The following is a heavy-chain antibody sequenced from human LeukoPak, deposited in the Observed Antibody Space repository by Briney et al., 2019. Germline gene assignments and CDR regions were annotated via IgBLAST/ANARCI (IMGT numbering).Heavy chain of an antibody. D-gene: IGHD5-18*01. CDR3: ARGASGYSYG. CDR1: GFSFGKYW. V-gene: IGHV3-7*01. J-gene: IGHJ4*02. Sequence: GGSLRLSCVASGFSFGKYWMSWVRQAPGKGLEWVANIKLDGSEKNYVDSVKGRFTISRDNAKNTLYLQMNSLRAEDTAVYYCARGASGYSYGWGQGTLVTVSS. CDR2: IKLDGSEK.